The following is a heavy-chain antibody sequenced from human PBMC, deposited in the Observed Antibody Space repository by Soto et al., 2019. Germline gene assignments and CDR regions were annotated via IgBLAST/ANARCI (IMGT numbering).Heavy chain of an antibody. CDR2: VSAHTGDS. Sequence: QVQLVQSGAEVKKPGASVKVSCKASGYPFGGYAIGWVRQAPGQGLEWMGWVSAHTGDSGYAQRFPVRVTLTTETSTSTAYMELRGLRSDDTAVYYCARPSTSYGDYGWSLAYWGQGTLVTVSS. CDR1: GYPFGGYA. CDR3: ARPSTSYGDYGWSLAY. J-gene: IGHJ4*02. D-gene: IGHD4-17*01. V-gene: IGHV1-18*01.